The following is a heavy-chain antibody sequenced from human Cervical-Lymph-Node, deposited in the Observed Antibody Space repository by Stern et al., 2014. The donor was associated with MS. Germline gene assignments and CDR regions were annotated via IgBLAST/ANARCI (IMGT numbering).Heavy chain of an antibody. CDR1: GFTFNNSG. Sequence: VQLVESGGGVVQPGRSLRLSCAASGFTFNNSGMHWVRQAPGKGLGWLAIIYYDGSNRYYADSVKGRFTISRDNSKNTLYLQMNSLRAEDTAVYYCAREGGNTAEYFQHWGQGTLVTVSS. V-gene: IGHV3-33*01. CDR2: IYYDGSNR. J-gene: IGHJ1*01. CDR3: AREGGNTAEYFQH. D-gene: IGHD4-23*01.